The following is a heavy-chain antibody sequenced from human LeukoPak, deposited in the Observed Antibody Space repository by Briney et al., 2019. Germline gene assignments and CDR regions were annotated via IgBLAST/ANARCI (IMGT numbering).Heavy chain of an antibody. V-gene: IGHV3-23*01. CDR2: FSAGGGTT. Sequence: PGGSLRLSCALSKFTFSSYPMTWPRGAPGEGLEWVSDFSAGGGTTYYADSVKGRFSISRDNSKKTVYLQMNSLRAEDTAVYYCAKDSSGWSHIYMDVWGKGTTVTVSS. J-gene: IGHJ6*03. CDR3: AKDSSGWSHIYMDV. D-gene: IGHD6-19*01. CDR1: KFTFSSYP.